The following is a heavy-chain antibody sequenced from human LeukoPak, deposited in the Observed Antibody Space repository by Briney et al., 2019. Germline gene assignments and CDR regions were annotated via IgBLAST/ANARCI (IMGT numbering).Heavy chain of an antibody. CDR3: ASRKGFSTSSVYY. Sequence: PGGSLRLSCTASGFTFTNYVMTWVRQAPGKGLEWVSGITLSGTTYYADSLKGRFTISRDNSKSTVSLQMDDLRLEDSAIYYCASRKGFSTSSVYYWGQGTLVAVAS. D-gene: IGHD2/OR15-2a*01. V-gene: IGHV3-23*01. J-gene: IGHJ4*02. CDR2: ITLSGTT. CDR1: GFTFTNYV.